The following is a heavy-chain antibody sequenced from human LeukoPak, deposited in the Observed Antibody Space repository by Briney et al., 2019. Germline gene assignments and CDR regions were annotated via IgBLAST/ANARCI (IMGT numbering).Heavy chain of an antibody. Sequence: SETLSLTCTVSSGSISTSNYYWGWVRQPPGKALEWIGNIFYSGSTYYSPSLKSRVTISLDTSRNQFSLKLNSVTAADTAVYYCASSKWLVRGILDYWGQGTLVTVSS. CDR2: IFYSGST. CDR1: SGSISTSNYY. J-gene: IGHJ4*02. V-gene: IGHV4-39*07. D-gene: IGHD6-19*01. CDR3: ASSKWLVRGILDY.